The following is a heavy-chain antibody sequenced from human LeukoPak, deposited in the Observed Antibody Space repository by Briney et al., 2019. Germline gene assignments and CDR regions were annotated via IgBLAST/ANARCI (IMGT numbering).Heavy chain of an antibody. Sequence: PGGSLRLSCAASGSTFSSYAMSWVRQAPGKGLEWVSGISGSGGSAYYADSVKGRFTISRDNSKNTLYLRVNSLRAEDTAVYYCAKVNYYDGSGYYYDAFDIWGQGAMVTVSS. CDR2: ISGSGGSA. CDR1: GSTFSSYA. V-gene: IGHV3-23*01. CDR3: AKVNYYDGSGYYYDAFDI. J-gene: IGHJ3*02. D-gene: IGHD3-22*01.